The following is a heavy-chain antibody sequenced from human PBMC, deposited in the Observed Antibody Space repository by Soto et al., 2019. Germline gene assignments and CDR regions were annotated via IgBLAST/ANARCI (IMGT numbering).Heavy chain of an antibody. V-gene: IGHV4-4*02. Sequence: QVQLQESGPGLVKPSGTLSLTCAVSGGSISSSNWWSWVRQPPGKGLEWIGEIYHSGSTNYNPSLTSRVTISVDKSKNQFSLQLSSVPAADTAVYYCARLYMVRGVMDWFDPWGQGTLVTVSS. CDR3: ARLYMVRGVMDWFDP. CDR2: IYHSGST. D-gene: IGHD3-10*01. CDR1: GGSISSSNW. J-gene: IGHJ5*02.